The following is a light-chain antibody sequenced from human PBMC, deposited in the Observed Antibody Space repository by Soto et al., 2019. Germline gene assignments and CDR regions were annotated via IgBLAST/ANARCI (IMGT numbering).Light chain of an antibody. Sequence: ELVMTQSPATLSVSPGERANLSCRASQSVSSNLAWYQQKPGQAPRLLIYGASSRATGIPDRFSGSGSGTDFTLTISRLEPEDFAVYYCQQYGSSFSWTFGQGTKVDNK. J-gene: IGKJ1*01. V-gene: IGKV3-20*01. CDR3: QQYGSSFSWT. CDR1: QSVSSN. CDR2: GAS.